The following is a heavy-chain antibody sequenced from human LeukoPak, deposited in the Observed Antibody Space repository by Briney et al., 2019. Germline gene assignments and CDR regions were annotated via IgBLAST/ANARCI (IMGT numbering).Heavy chain of an antibody. J-gene: IGHJ6*02. Sequence: GGSLRLSCAASGFTFSSYWMHWVRQAPGKGLVWVSRINSDGSSTSYADSVKGRFTISRDNAKNTLYLQMNSLRAEDTAVYYCARQYVYCSSTSCYLGPYYYYGMDVWGQGTTVTVS. D-gene: IGHD2-2*01. CDR3: ARQYVYCSSTSCYLGPYYYYGMDV. CDR1: GFTFSSYW. CDR2: INSDGSST. V-gene: IGHV3-74*01.